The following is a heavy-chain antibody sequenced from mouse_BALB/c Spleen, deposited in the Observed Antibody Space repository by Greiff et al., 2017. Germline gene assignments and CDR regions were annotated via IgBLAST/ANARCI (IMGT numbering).Heavy chain of an antibody. CDR2: ISSGGGST. CDR3: ASSPIYYGTHYFDY. Sequence: DVQLVESGGGLVKPGGSLKLSCAASGFAFSSYDMSWVRQTPEKRLEWVAYISSGGGSTYYPDTVKGRFTISRDNAKNTLYLQMSSLKSEDTAMYYCASSPIYYGTHYFDYWGQGTTLTVSS. V-gene: IGHV5-12-1*01. D-gene: IGHD1-1*01. J-gene: IGHJ2*01. CDR1: GFAFSSYD.